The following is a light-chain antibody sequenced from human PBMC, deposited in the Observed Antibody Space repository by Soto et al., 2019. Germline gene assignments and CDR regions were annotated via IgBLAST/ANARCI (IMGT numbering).Light chain of an antibody. CDR3: SSYSSTTTHVV. CDR2: EVS. J-gene: IGLJ2*01. V-gene: IGLV2-14*01. CDR1: SSDVGGYNY. Sequence: QSALTQPASVSGSPGQSITISCTGTSSDVGGYNYVSWYQQHPGKAPKLVIYEVSNRPSGASNRFSDSKSGNTASLTISGLQAEDESDFYCSSYSSTTTHVVFGGGTKVTVL.